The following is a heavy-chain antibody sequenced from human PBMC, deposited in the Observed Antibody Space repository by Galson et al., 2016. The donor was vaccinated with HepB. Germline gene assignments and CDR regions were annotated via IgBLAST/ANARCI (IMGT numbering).Heavy chain of an antibody. CDR3: AREKGGSTMATHWFDP. J-gene: IGHJ5*02. CDR2: ISPSSGTI. D-gene: IGHD4/OR15-4a*01. V-gene: IGHV3-48*02. Sequence: SLRLSCAASGFTFSRNSMNWVRQAPGKGLEWISHISPSSGTIRYADSVRGRFTISRDNAKDSLSLQMTSLRDEDTAVYYCAREKGGSTMATHWFDPWGQGTLVIVSS. CDR1: GFTFSRNS.